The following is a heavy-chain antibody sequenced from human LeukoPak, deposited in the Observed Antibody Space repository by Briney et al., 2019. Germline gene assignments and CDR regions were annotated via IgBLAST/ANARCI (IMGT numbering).Heavy chain of an antibody. CDR2: MDPDGAT. J-gene: IGHJ3*01. V-gene: IGHV3-53*01. CDR3: TKANFDH. Sequence: GGSLRLSCAVSDFTVSANYMNWVRQAPGKELEWVSFMDPDGATSYADSVKGRFTISRDDSKNVLLLQMNSLRVEDTAMYYCTKANFDHWGQGTMVTDSS. CDR1: DFTVSANY.